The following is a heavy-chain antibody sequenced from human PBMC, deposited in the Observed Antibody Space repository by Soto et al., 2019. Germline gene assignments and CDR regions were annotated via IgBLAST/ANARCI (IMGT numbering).Heavy chain of an antibody. J-gene: IGHJ6*02. V-gene: IGHV4-61*01. D-gene: IGHD4-4*01. CDR1: GGSVSSGSYY. CDR3: ARDTAVNGYYYYGMDV. CDR2: IYYSGST. Sequence: SETLSLTCTVSGGSVSSGSYYWSWIRQPPGKGLEWIGYIYYSGSTNYNPSLKSRVTISVDTSKNQFSLKLSSVTAADTAVYYCARDTAVNGYYYYGMDVWGQGTTVTVSS.